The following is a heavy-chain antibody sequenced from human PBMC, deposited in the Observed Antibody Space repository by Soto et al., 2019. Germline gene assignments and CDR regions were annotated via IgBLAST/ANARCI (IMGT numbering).Heavy chain of an antibody. CDR3: ARDPSHSYYTLFYYFDY. D-gene: IGHD1-26*01. V-gene: IGHV3-23*01. J-gene: IGHJ4*02. Sequence: EVQLLESGGGLVQPGGSLRLSCAASGFTFSTYAMSWVRQAPGKGLEWVSAISGSGSNTYYADSVKGRFTISRDDSKSTLDLQMNSLRAEDTAVYYCARDPSHSYYTLFYYFDYWGQGTLVTVSS. CDR1: GFTFSTYA. CDR2: ISGSGSNT.